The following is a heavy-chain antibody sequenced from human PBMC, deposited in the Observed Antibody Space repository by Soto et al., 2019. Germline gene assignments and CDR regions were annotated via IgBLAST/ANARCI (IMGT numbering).Heavy chain of an antibody. CDR2: INHSGST. Sequence: QVQLQQWGAGLLKPSETLSLTCAVYGGSFSGYYWSWIRQPPGKGLEWIGEINHSGSTNYNPSLKSRVTISVDTSKNQFSLKLSSVTAADTAVYYCARAWPPGDYVWGSYRRGNWFDPWGQGTLVTVSS. V-gene: IGHV4-34*01. J-gene: IGHJ5*02. D-gene: IGHD3-16*02. CDR1: GGSFSGYY. CDR3: ARAWPPGDYVWGSYRRGNWFDP.